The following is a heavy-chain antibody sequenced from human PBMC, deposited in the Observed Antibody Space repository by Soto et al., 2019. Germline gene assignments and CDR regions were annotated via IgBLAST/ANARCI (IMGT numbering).Heavy chain of an antibody. J-gene: IGHJ6*02. CDR2: ISYDGSNK. D-gene: IGHD6-19*01. CDR3: ARAVEQWLVRGGMDV. V-gene: IGHV3-30-3*01. Sequence: PGGSLRLSCADSGFTFSSYAMHWVRQAPGKGLEWVAVISYDGSNKYYADCVKGRFTISRDNSKNTLYLQMNSLRAEDTAVYYCARAVEQWLVRGGMDVWGQGTTVTVSS. CDR1: GFTFSSYA.